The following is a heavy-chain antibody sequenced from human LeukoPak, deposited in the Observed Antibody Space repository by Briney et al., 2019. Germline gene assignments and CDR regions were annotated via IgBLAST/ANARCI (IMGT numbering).Heavy chain of an antibody. J-gene: IGHJ4*02. CDR3: ASEAYSSSIYFDY. CDR1: GGSISSYY. Sequence: SETLSLTCTVSGGSISSYYWSWIRQPPGKGLEWIGYIYYSGSTNYNPSLKSRVTISVDTSKNQFSLKLSSVTAADTAVYYCASEAYSSSIYFDYWGQGTLVTVSS. CDR2: IYYSGST. V-gene: IGHV4-59*01. D-gene: IGHD6-6*01.